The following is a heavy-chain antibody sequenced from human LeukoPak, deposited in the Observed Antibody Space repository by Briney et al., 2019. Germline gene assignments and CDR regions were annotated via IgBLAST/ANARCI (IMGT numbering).Heavy chain of an antibody. CDR1: GYTFTGYY. D-gene: IGHD3-22*01. V-gene: IGHV1-2*06. Sequence: ASVKVSCRASGYTFTGYYMHWVRQAPGQGLEWMGRINPNSGGTNYAQKFQGRVTMTRDTSISTAYMELSRLRSDDTAVYYCARDNYYDSSGYPTQPGFDPWGQGTLVTVSS. CDR3: ARDNYYDSSGYPTQPGFDP. CDR2: INPNSGGT. J-gene: IGHJ5*02.